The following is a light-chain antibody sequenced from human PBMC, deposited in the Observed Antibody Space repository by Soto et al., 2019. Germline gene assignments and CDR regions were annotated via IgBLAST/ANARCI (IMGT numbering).Light chain of an antibody. CDR1: QSVRNSY. Sequence: EIVLTQSPATLSLSRGERATLSCRASQSVRNSYLAWYQQKPGQAPRLLIYGAYTRATGIPVRFSGSGSGTDFTLTISRLEPEDFAVYYCQQYGSSPPVTFGQGTKVDI. CDR3: QQYGSSPPVT. V-gene: IGKV3-20*01. J-gene: IGKJ1*01. CDR2: GAY.